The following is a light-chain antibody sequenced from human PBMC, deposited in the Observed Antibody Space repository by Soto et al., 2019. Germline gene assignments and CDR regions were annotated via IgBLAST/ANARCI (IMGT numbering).Light chain of an antibody. J-gene: IGKJ1*01. Sequence: IVMTQATATLSVSPGERATLSCRASQSVSSYLDWYQQKPGQAPRLLIYGASTRDSGIPARFSGSGSGTEFTLTISSLQSEDFAVYYCQQYNNWPLTFGQGTKVDIK. CDR2: GAS. CDR1: QSVSSY. V-gene: IGKV3-15*01. CDR3: QQYNNWPLT.